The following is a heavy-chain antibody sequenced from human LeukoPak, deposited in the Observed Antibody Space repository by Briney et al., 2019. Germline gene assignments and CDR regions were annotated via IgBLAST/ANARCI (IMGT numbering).Heavy chain of an antibody. CDR1: GFTFSSYA. CDR2: ISSSSSYI. J-gene: IGHJ3*02. Sequence: PGGSLRLSCAASGFTFSSYAMSWVRQAPGKGLEWVSSISSSSSYIYYADSVKGRFTISRDNAKNSLYLQMNSLRAEDTAVYYCARAGHSWLHDAFDIWGQGTMVTVSS. CDR3: ARAGHSWLHDAFDI. D-gene: IGHD5-24*01. V-gene: IGHV3-21*01.